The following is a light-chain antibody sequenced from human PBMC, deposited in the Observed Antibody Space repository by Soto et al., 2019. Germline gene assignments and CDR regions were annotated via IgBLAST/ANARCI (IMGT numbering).Light chain of an antibody. V-gene: IGKV3-20*01. CDR1: QSVSRTH. CDR3: HHSHSSPCT. J-gene: IGKJ1*01. CDR2: GAS. Sequence: EAVLTQSPGTLSLSPGERATLSCRASQSVSRTHLAWYQQKPGQPPRLLIYGASSRATGIPDRFSGSASGTFFTLTITRLDPEDFSVYYYHHSHSSPCTFGQATIVDIK.